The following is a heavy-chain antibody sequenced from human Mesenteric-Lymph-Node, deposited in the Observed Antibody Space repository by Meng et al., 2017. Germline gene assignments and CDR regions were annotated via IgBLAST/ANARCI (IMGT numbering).Heavy chain of an antibody. D-gene: IGHD6-13*01. CDR3: ARGPYGSSWYHFDY. CDR1: GFTFTGYY. V-gene: IGHV1-2*06. CDR2: INPNSGGT. Sequence: QVQRVQSGAEGKRPVASVKVSCKASGFTFTGYYMHWVRQAPGQGLEWRGRINPNSGGTNYAQKFQGRVTMTRDTSISTAYMELSRLRSDDTAVYYCARGPYGSSWYHFDYWGQGTLVTVSS. J-gene: IGHJ4*02.